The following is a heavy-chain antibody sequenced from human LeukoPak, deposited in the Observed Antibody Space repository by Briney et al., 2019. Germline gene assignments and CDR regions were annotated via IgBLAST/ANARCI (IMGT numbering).Heavy chain of an antibody. V-gene: IGHV3-74*01. J-gene: IGHJ4*02. CDR1: GFTFSTYW. Sequence: GGSLRLSCAASGFTFSTYWMHWVRQAPGKGLVWVSRINSDDSSTTHADSVKGRFTISRDNAKNTLYLQMNSLRAEDTAVYYCARDAGRPWYFDHWGQGTLVTVSS. CDR3: ARDAGRPWYFDH. CDR2: INSDDSST.